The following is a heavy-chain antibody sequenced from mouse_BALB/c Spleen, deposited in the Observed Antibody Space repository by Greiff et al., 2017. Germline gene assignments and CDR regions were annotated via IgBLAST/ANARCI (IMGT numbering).Heavy chain of an antibody. D-gene: IGHD1-1*01. Sequence: QVQLKQPGAELVKPGASVKLSCKASGYTFTSYWMHWVKQRPGQGLEWIGEIDPSDSYTNYNQKFKGKATLTVDKSSSTAYMQLSSLTSEDSAVYYCARGITTVVATYYAMDYWGQGTSVTVSS. CDR1: GYTFTSYW. CDR2: IDPSDSYT. J-gene: IGHJ4*01. CDR3: ARGITTVVATYYAMDY. V-gene: IGHV1-69*02.